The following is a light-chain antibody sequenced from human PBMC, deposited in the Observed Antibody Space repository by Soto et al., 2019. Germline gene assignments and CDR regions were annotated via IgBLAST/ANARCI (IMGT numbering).Light chain of an antibody. Sequence: NFMLTQPHSVSESPGKTITISCTGSGGSIASNYVQWYQQRPGSAPTTVIYEDNQRPSGVPDRFAGSIDTSSNSASLTISGLQTEDEADYYCQSYDTNNVVFGGGTKLTVL. CDR1: GGSIASNY. V-gene: IGLV6-57*02. J-gene: IGLJ3*02. CDR3: QSYDTNNVV. CDR2: EDN.